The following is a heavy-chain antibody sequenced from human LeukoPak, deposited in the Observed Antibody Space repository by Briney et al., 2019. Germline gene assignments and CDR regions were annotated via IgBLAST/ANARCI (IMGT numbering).Heavy chain of an antibody. CDR1: GDSVSSNSVA. CDR2: TYYRSKWYN. D-gene: IGHD3-3*01. V-gene: IGHV6-1*01. Sequence: SQTLSLTCAISGDSVSSNSVAWNWIRQSPSRGLEWLGRTYYRSKWYNEYTVSVKSRISINPDTSKNQFSLQLNSVTPEDTAVYYCARDHPYYDAEGYYYYYYMDVWGKGTTVTVSS. CDR3: ARDHPYYDAEGYYYYYYMDV. J-gene: IGHJ6*03.